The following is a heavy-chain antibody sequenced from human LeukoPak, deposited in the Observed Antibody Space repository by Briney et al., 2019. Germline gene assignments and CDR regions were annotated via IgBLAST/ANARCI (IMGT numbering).Heavy chain of an antibody. CDR2: IYYSGST. Sequence: PSETLSLTCTVSGGSISSYYWSWIRQPPGKGLEWIGYIYYSGSTNYNPSLKSRVTISVDTSKNQFSLKLSSVTAGDTAVYYCASQLGGHTDGIHNWFDPWGQGTLVTVSS. V-gene: IGHV4-59*08. D-gene: IGHD2-8*01. CDR3: ASQLGGHTDGIHNWFDP. CDR1: GGSISSYY. J-gene: IGHJ5*02.